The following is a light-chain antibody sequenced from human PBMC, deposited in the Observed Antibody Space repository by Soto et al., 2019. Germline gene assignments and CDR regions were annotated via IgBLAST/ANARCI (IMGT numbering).Light chain of an antibody. CDR1: QSISNY. Sequence: DIHITQSKASLSASVGDRVTITCRSSQSISNYLDWYQQKPGKAPYLLIYAASTLQSGVPSRFSGSGSGTEFTLTISSLQPDDFATYYCQHYNSYPLTFGGGTKVDIK. J-gene: IGKJ4*01. CDR2: AAS. V-gene: IGKV1-5*01. CDR3: QHYNSYPLT.